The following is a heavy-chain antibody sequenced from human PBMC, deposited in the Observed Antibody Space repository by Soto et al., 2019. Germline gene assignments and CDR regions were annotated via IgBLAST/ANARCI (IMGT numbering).Heavy chain of an antibody. V-gene: IGHV4-31*03. CDR2: IHYSGST. D-gene: IGHD5-12*01. CDR1: GGSINSGGYX. Sequence: QVQLQESGPGLVKPSQTLSLTCTVSGGSINSGGYXWSWIRQHPGKGLEWIGYIHYSGSTYYNPCLKSRVTXSXXXXXXXFXXXXXXXXXXXXXXXXCASXXSGYDLRQDYWGQGTLVTVSS. J-gene: IGHJ4*02. CDR3: CASXXSGYDLRQDY.